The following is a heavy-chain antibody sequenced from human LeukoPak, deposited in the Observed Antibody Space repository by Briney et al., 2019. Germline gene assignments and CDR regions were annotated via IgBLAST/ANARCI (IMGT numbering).Heavy chain of an antibody. J-gene: IGHJ4*02. CDR3: ARRAGGYSHPYDY. D-gene: IGHD4-23*01. CDR2: ISGSGGST. Sequence: PGGSLRLSCAASGFTFSTYAMSWVRQAPGKGLEWVSAISGSGGSTYYADSVKGRFTISRDNSKNTLYLQMNSLRAEDTAVYYCARRAGGYSHPYDYWGQGILVTVSS. CDR1: GFTFSTYA. V-gene: IGHV3-23*01.